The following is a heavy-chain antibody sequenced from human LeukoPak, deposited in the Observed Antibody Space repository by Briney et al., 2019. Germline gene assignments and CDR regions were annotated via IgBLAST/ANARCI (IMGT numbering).Heavy chain of an antibody. J-gene: IGHJ6*03. CDR3: AKSSLYYYMDV. CDR2: ILYDGSNK. D-gene: IGHD2-2*01. Sequence: PGRSLRLSCAASGFTFSSYAMHWVRQAPGKGLEWVAVILYDGSNKYYADSVKGRFTISRDNSKNTLYLQMNSLRAEDTAVSYCAKSSLYYYMDVWGKGTTVTVSS. CDR1: GFTFSSYA. V-gene: IGHV3-30*01.